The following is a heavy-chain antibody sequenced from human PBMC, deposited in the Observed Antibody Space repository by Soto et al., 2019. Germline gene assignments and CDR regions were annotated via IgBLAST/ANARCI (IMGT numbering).Heavy chain of an antibody. CDR1: GFSLTTSGVG. Sequence: QITLNESGPTVVRPTETLTLTCRFSGFSLTTSGVGVGWISQCPGKAPLWLALFYWDDDKRYSASLKSRLTITKDTSKNQVVLRVSDLDPTDTATYYCAHRGLRTFFGLVTTTAIYFDFCGQGTPVAVST. CDR2: FYWDDDK. V-gene: IGHV2-5*02. J-gene: IGHJ4*02. CDR3: AHRGLRTFFGLVTTTAIYFDF. D-gene: IGHD3-3*01.